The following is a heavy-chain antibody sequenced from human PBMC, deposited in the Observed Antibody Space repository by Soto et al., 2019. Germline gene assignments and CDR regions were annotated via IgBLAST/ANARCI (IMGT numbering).Heavy chain of an antibody. D-gene: IGHD3-22*01. V-gene: IGHV1-2*04. CDR3: ARDHYDSSGQYYFDY. CDR1: GYTFTGYY. Sequence: ASVKVSCKASGYTFTGYYMHWVRQAPGQGLEWMGWINPNSGGTNYAQKFQGWVTMTRDTSISTAYTELSRLRSDDTAVYYCARDHYDSSGQYYFDYWGQGTLVTVSS. J-gene: IGHJ4*02. CDR2: INPNSGGT.